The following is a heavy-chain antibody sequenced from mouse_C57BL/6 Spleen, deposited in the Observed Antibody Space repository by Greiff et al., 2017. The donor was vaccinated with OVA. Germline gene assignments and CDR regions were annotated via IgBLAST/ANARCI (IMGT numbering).Heavy chain of an antibody. V-gene: IGHV1-61*01. Sequence: QVQLQQPGAELVRPGSSVKLSCKASGYTFTSYWMDWVKQRPGQGLEWIGNIYPSDSETHYNQKFKDKATLTVDKSSSTAYMQLSSLTSEDSAVYYCARDYYGSSYLYYYAMDYWGQGTSVTVSS. J-gene: IGHJ4*01. D-gene: IGHD1-1*01. CDR1: GYTFTSYW. CDR2: IYPSDSET. CDR3: ARDYYGSSYLYYYAMDY.